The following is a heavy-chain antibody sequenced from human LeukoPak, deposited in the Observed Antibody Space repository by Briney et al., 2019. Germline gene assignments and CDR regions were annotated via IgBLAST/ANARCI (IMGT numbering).Heavy chain of an antibody. CDR2: IHSSRST. D-gene: IGHD7-27*01. V-gene: IGHV4-4*07. J-gene: IGHJ3*02. Sequence: SETLSLTCTVSGGSISGYYWSWIRQPAGKGLEWIGRIHSSRSTTSNPSLNPSRNSRVIVLVDTSKNQFSLKLDSMTAADTAVYYCARGLGDAFDIWGQGTVVTVSS. CDR1: GGSISGYY. CDR3: ARGLGDAFDI.